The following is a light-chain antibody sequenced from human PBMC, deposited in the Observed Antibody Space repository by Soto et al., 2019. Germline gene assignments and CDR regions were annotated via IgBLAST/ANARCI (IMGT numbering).Light chain of an antibody. V-gene: IGKV3-11*01. CDR2: DAS. J-gene: IGKJ5*01. Sequence: EIVLTQSPATLSLSPGERATLSCRASQSVSSYLAWYQQKPGQAPRLLIYDASNRATGIPARFSGSRSGTDFTLTISCLEPEDFAVYYCQQRSNWPPSITFGQGTRLEIK. CDR1: QSVSSY. CDR3: QQRSNWPPSIT.